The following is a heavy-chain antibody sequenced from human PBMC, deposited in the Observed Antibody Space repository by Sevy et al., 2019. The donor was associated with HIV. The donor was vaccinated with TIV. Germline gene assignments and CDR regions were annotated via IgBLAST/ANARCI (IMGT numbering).Heavy chain of an antibody. CDR2: ITRDGSST. Sequence: GGSLRLSCATSGFTFSNYWMHWVRLLPGKGLEWVSRITRDGSSTSYADSVKGRFTISRDKAKNTLHLQMISLRDEDSALYCCVRDNLGYTYGYVSVWGQGSLVTVSS. CDR3: VRDNLGYTYGYVSV. J-gene: IGHJ4*02. D-gene: IGHD5-18*01. CDR1: GFTFSNYW. V-gene: IGHV3-74*01.